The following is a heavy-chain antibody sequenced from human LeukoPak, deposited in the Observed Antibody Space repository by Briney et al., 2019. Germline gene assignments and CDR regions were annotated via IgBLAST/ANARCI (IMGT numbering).Heavy chain of an antibody. Sequence: GGSLRLSCAASGFTFSSYAMSWVRQAPGKGLEWVANIKQVGGEKYYVDSVKGRFTISGDNAKNSLYLQMNSLRAEDTAVYYCARGLLYSSSAPHYWGQGTLVTVSS. V-gene: IGHV3-7*01. J-gene: IGHJ4*02. D-gene: IGHD6-6*01. CDR1: GFTFSSYA. CDR3: ARGLLYSSSAPHY. CDR2: IKQVGGEK.